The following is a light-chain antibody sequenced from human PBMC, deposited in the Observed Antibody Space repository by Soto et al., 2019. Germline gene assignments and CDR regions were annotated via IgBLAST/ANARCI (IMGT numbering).Light chain of an antibody. CDR2: AAS. V-gene: IGKV1-39*01. CDR1: QTVTSY. Sequence: DVQMTQSPSSLSASVGDSLTLTCRASQTVTSYLNWYQQKPGKAPKLLIYAASTLQSGVPSRFSGSGSGTDFTLFINRLEPEDFAVYYCHQYGSSRWTFGQGTKVDIK. CDR3: HQYGSSRWT. J-gene: IGKJ1*01.